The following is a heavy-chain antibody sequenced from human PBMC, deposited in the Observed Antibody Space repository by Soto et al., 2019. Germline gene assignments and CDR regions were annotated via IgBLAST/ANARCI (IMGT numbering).Heavy chain of an antibody. CDR2: ISGYNDNT. CDR3: AKDASSWFYYYSGMDV. V-gene: IGHV1-18*01. CDR1: GYIFSNFG. D-gene: IGHD2-2*01. Sequence: QIQLVQSGPEVRKPGASVKVSCKASGYIFSNFGISWVRQAPGQGLEWMGWISGYNDNTNYAQKFQDRVRMTTDISTSTAYMELTTLRPEDTAVYYCAKDASSWFYYYSGMDVWGQGTTVTVSS. J-gene: IGHJ6*02.